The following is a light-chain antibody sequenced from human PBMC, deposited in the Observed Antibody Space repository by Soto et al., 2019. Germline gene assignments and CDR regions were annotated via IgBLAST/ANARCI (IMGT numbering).Light chain of an antibody. CDR3: CSFAGSGTI. Sequence: QSVLTQPASVSGSPGQSITISCNGTSSDIGSYNLVSWYQQHPGKAPKLMIYEGSKRPSGVSNRFSGSKSGNTASLTISGLRAEDEADYYCCSFAGSGTIFSGGTKLTVL. CDR1: SSDIGSYNL. V-gene: IGLV2-23*01. J-gene: IGLJ2*01. CDR2: EGS.